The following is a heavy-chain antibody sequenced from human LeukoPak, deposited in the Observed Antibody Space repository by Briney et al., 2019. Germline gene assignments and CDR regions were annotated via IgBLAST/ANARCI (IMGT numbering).Heavy chain of an antibody. D-gene: IGHD2-15*01. CDR3: ARDATRGGDFDS. V-gene: IGHV3-74*01. Sequence: GGSLRLSCAVSGFTFSSYWMHWVRQDPGKGLVWVSRINTDGSSTSYADSVKGRFTISRDNAKNSLYLQMNSLRAEDTAVYYCARDATRGGDFDSWGQGTLVTVSS. CDR2: INTDGSST. CDR1: GFTFSSYW. J-gene: IGHJ4*02.